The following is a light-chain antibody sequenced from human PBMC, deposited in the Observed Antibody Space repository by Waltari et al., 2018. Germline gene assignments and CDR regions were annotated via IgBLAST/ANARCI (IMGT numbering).Light chain of an antibody. Sequence: QSALTQPASVSGSPGQSITISCTVTSSDVGGYNYVSWYQQHPGKAPKLMIYDVTKRPSGVFNRFSGSKSGNTASLTISGLQAEDEADYYCSSYTSSSTLVFGGGTKLTVL. CDR3: SSYTSSSTLV. J-gene: IGLJ3*02. V-gene: IGLV2-14*03. CDR2: DVT. CDR1: SSDVGGYNY.